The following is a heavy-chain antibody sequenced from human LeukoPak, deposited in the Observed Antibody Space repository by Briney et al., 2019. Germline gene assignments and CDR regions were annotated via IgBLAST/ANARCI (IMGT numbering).Heavy chain of an antibody. J-gene: IGHJ6*02. D-gene: IGHD3-10*01. Sequence: PGGSLRLSCAASGFTFSSYAMSWVRQAPGKGLEWVAVISYDGSNKYYADSVKGRFTISRDNSKNTLYLQMNSLRAEDTAVYYCARFRGGLYYYYGMDVWGQGTTVTVSS. CDR2: ISYDGSNK. CDR1: GFTFSSYA. CDR3: ARFRGGLYYYYGMDV. V-gene: IGHV3-30*04.